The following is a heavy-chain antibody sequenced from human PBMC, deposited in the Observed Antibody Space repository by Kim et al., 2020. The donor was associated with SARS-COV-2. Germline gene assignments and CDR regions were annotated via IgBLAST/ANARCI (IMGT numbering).Heavy chain of an antibody. CDR2: ISSSGSNI. V-gene: IGHV3-21*01. Sequence: GGSLRLSCAASGFTFSSYSMNWVRQAPGKGLEWVSSISSSGSNIYYADSVKGRFTISRDNTKNSLYLQMNSLRAEDTAVYYCARPRNYYYYGMDVWGQGTTVTVSS. J-gene: IGHJ6*02. CDR3: ARPRNYYYYGMDV. CDR1: GFTFSSYS.